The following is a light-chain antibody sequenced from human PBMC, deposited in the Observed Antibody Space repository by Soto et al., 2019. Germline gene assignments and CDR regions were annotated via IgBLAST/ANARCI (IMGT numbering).Light chain of an antibody. J-gene: IGKJ4*01. Sequence: EIVLTQSPATLSLSPGERATLSCRASQSVSSYLAWYQQKHGQAPRLLIYDASNRADGVPARFTGSGSGTDFTLTISSLEPEDFAVYCCQQRDNWSLTFGGGTKVEI. CDR3: QQRDNWSLT. CDR1: QSVSSY. V-gene: IGKV3-11*01. CDR2: DAS.